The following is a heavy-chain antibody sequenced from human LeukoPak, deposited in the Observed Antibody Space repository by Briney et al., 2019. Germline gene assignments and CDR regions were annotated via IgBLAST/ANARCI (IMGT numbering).Heavy chain of an antibody. V-gene: IGHV3-30-3*01. D-gene: IGHD1-26*01. CDR1: GFTFSSYA. Sequence: TGGSLRLSCAASGFTFSSYAMHWVRQAPGKGLEWVAVISYDGSNKYYADSVKGRFTISRDNSNSTLYLQMNSLRAQDTAIYFCANTKWELPNLDYWGQGTLVTVSS. CDR3: ANTKWELPNLDY. CDR2: ISYDGSNK. J-gene: IGHJ4*02.